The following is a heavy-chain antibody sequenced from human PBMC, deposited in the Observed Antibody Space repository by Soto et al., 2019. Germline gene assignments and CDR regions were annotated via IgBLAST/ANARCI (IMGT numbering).Heavy chain of an antibody. CDR1: GGSISSSSYY. Sequence: SETLSLTCTVSGGSISSSSYYWGWIRQPPGKGLEWIGSIYYSGSTYYNPSLKSRVTISVDTSKNQFSLKLSSVTAADTAVYYCARGVIAAAGTDWFDPWGQGTLVTVSS. CDR3: ARGVIAAAGTDWFDP. D-gene: IGHD6-13*01. V-gene: IGHV4-39*01. CDR2: IYYSGST. J-gene: IGHJ5*02.